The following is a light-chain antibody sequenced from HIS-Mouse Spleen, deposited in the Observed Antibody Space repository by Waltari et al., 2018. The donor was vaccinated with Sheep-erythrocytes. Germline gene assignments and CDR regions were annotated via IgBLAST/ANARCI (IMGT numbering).Light chain of an antibody. Sequence: QSALTQPRSVSGSPGQSVTISCTGTSSDVGGYNYVSWYQQHPGKAPQLMIYDVSKRPSSVHDRFSGSKAGNTASLTISGLQAEDEADYYCCSYAGSYNHVFATGTKVTVL. CDR1: SSDVGGYNY. J-gene: IGLJ1*01. CDR3: CSYAGSYNHV. V-gene: IGLV2-11*01. CDR2: DVS.